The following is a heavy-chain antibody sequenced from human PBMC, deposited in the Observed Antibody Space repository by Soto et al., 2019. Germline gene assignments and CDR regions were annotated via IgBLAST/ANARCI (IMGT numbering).Heavy chain of an antibody. V-gene: IGHV3-72*01. CDR1: GFIFSDHY. CDR3: ARWDEYNDGVYASDS. CDR2: IRDKANSYTT. D-gene: IGHD1-1*01. Sequence: EVQMVESGGGLVQPGRSLRLSCAASGFIFSDHYMDWVRQAPGKGLEWVGRIRDKANSYTTEYAASVKGRFTISRDDSKNSLDLQMNSRKSEDTAVYYGARWDEYNDGVYASDSWGQGTMVTVSS. J-gene: IGHJ3*02.